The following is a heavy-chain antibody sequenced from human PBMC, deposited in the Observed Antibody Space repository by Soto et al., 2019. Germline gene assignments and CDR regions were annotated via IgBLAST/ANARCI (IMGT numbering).Heavy chain of an antibody. Sequence: PSETLSLTDAVYGGSVKVYYWNWIRQPPGKGLEWIGEINHTGGTHYNPSLKSGVTMSVDTSKNQFSLRLSSVTAADTAIYYCATRITVFGLLIPPFDPWGQGTQVTVS. V-gene: IGHV4-34*01. CDR1: GGSVKVYY. J-gene: IGHJ5*02. D-gene: IGHD3-3*01. CDR2: INHTGGT. CDR3: ATRITVFGLLIPPFDP.